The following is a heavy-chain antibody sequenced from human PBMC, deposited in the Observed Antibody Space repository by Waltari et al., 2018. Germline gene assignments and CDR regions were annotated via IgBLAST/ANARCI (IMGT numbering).Heavy chain of an antibody. V-gene: IGHV5-51*01. CDR2: IYPGNSDT. CDR3: AAPRGLREDDAFDI. D-gene: IGHD4-17*01. CDR1: GYSFTSYW. J-gene: IGHJ3*02. Sequence: EVQLVQSGAEVKKPGESLKISCKGSGYSFTSYWIGWVRQMPGKGLEWVWSIYPGNSDTRYSPSVQGQVNISADKSISTAYLQWSSLKASDTAMYYCAAPRGLREDDAFDIWGQGTMVTVSS.